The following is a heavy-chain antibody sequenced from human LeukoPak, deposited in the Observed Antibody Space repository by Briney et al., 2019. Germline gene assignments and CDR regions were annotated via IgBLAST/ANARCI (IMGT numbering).Heavy chain of an antibody. V-gene: IGHV4-4*07. CDR2: IHTSGST. J-gene: IGHJ4*02. D-gene: IGHD3-22*01. Sequence: PSETLSLTCAVSGGSISSYYWSWIRQPAGKGLEWIGRIHTSGSTNYNPSLKSRVTMSVDTSKNQFSLKLSSVTAADTAVYYCARDRYYYDSSGDAFDYWGQGTLVTVSS. CDR3: ARDRYYYDSSGDAFDY. CDR1: GGSISSYY.